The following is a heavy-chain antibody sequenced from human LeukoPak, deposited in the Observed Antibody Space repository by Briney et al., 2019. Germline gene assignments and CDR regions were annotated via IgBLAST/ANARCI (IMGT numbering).Heavy chain of an antibody. CDR2: IKQDGSEK. J-gene: IGHJ6*04. Sequence: PGGSLRLSCAASGFTFNKYSMNWVRQAPGKGLEWVANIKQDGSEKYYVDSVKGRFSISRDNAKNSLYLQMNSLRAEDTAVYYCAELGITMIGGVWGKGTTVTISS. V-gene: IGHV3-7*01. CDR3: AELGITMIGGV. D-gene: IGHD3-10*02. CDR1: GFTFNKYS.